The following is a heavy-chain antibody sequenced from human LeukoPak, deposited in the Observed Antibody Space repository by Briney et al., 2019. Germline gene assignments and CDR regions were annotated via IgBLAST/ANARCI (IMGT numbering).Heavy chain of an antibody. Sequence: PGGSLRLSCAASGFTFSSYAMSWVRQAPGKGLEWIGSIYYSGSTYYNPSLKSRVTISVDTSKNQFSLKLSSVTAADTAVYYCARPPYYDFWSGYYVAEYFQHWGQGTLVTVSS. CDR1: GFTFSSYA. CDR2: IYYSGST. D-gene: IGHD3-3*01. J-gene: IGHJ1*01. CDR3: ARPPYYDFWSGYYVAEYFQH. V-gene: IGHV4-39*01.